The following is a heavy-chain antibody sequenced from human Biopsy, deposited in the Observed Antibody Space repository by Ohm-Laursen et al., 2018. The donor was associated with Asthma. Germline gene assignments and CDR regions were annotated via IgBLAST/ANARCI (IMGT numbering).Heavy chain of an antibody. CDR2: IHYSGST. V-gene: IGHV4-59*07. CDR3: ARGRITMIGGWFDP. CDR1: GVSIRSYY. J-gene: IGHJ5*02. Sequence: SDTLSLTCTVSGVSIRSYYWTWIRQPPGKGLEWIGNIHYSGSTYSNPSLKSRVTISVDTSKNQFSLKLSSVTAADTAVYYCARGRITMIGGWFDPWGQGTLVTVSS. D-gene: IGHD3-22*01.